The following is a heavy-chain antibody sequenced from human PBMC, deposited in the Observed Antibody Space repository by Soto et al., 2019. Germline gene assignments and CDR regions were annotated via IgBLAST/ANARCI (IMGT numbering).Heavy chain of an antibody. CDR3: AAPSYYYDSSGYPTSYYYYGMDV. J-gene: IGHJ6*02. Sequence: QVQLVQSGAEVKKPGASVKVSCKASGYTFTSYGISWVRQAPGQGLEWMGWISAYNGNTNYAQKLQGRVTMTTDTSKSTAYMELRSLRSDDTAVYYCAAPSYYYDSSGYPTSYYYYGMDVWGQGTTVTVSS. CDR2: ISAYNGNT. D-gene: IGHD3-22*01. V-gene: IGHV1-18*01. CDR1: GYTFTSYG.